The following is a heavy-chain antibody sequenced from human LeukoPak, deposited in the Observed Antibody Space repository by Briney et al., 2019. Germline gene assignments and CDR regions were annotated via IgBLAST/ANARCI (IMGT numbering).Heavy chain of an antibody. V-gene: IGHV3-23*01. J-gene: IGHJ3*02. CDR3: AKGGCGTRGAFDI. CDR1: GFTLSRYG. D-gene: IGHD2-15*01. CDR2: ISVSGATT. Sequence: GGSLRLSCAVSGFTLSRYGMSWVRQARGKGVEGELGISVSGATTASADSVKARFPISRDNSKNTLYLHMNSLRAEDTAIYYCAKGGCGTRGAFDIWGQGTMVTVSS.